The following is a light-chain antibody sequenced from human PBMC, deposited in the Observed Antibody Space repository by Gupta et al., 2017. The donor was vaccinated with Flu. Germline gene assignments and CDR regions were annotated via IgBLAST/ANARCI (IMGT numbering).Light chain of an antibody. Sequence: TSSDVGGYNYVSWYQQHPGKAPKLMIYDVSERPSGVSDRFSGSKSGNTASLTISGLQAEDEADYYCGSYASSCTWVFGGGTKVTVL. CDR3: GSYASSCTWV. CDR1: SSDVGGYNY. J-gene: IGLJ2*01. V-gene: IGLV2-11*03. CDR2: DVS.